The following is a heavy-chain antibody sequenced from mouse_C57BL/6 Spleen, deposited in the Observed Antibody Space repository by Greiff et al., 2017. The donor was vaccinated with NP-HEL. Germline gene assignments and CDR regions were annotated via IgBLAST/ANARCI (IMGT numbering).Heavy chain of an antibody. CDR2: ISDGGSYT. CDR1: GFTFSSYA. J-gene: IGHJ3*01. V-gene: IGHV5-4*01. D-gene: IGHD2-3*01. CDR3: ARGYDGYYVPFAY. Sequence: EVQRVESGGGLVKPGGSLKLSCAASGFTFSSYAMSWVRQTPEKRLEWVATISDGGSYTYYPDNVKGRFTISRDNAKNNLYLQMSHLKSEDTAMYYCARGYDGYYVPFAYWGQGTLVTVSA.